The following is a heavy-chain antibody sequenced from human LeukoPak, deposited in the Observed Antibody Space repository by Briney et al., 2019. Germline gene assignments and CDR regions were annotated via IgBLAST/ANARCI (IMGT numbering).Heavy chain of an antibody. D-gene: IGHD4/OR15-4a*01. V-gene: IGHV3-53*01. CDR3: ARRAGAYSHPYDY. CDR2: IYSDNT. Sequence: GGSLRLSCTLTGFTVSSNSISWVRHASEEGLEWVSSIYSDNTHYSDSTKGRFTISRDNSKNTLYLQMNSLRAEDTAVYYCARRAGAYSHPYDYWGQGTLVTVSS. J-gene: IGHJ4*02. CDR1: GFTVSSNS.